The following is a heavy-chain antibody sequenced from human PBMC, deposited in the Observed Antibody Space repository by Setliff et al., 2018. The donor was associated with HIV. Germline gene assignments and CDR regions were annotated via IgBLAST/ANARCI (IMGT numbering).Heavy chain of an antibody. J-gene: IGHJ4*02. V-gene: IGHV1-3*01. Sequence: ASVKVSCKASGYSFTSYTIHWVRQAPGQRLEWMGWINAGNGNTKYSQKFQGRVTITRDTSASTAYLDLSSLRSEDTAVYYCARDKYYHDTSGPPLDYWGQGTLVTVSS. D-gene: IGHD3-22*01. CDR1: GYSFTSYT. CDR2: INAGNGNT. CDR3: ARDKYYHDTSGPPLDY.